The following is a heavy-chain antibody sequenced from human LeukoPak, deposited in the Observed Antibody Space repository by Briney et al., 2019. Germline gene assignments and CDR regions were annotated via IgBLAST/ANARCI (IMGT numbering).Heavy chain of an antibody. D-gene: IGHD3-3*01. CDR2: MNPNSGNT. V-gene: IGHV1-8*03. CDR1: GYTFTSYD. J-gene: IGHJ4*02. Sequence: ASVKVSCKASGYTFTSYDINWVRQATGQGLEWMGWMNPNSGNTGYAQKFQGRVTITRNTSISTAYMELSSLRSENTAVYYCARGPLSGEFLEWLWDLDYWGQGTPVTVSS. CDR3: ARGPLSGEFLEWLWDLDY.